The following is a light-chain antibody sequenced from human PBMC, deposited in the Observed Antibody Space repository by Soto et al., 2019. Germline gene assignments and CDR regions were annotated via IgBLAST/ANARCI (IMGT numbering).Light chain of an antibody. CDR2: AAS. Sequence: ALRMTHAPSSLSASTGDRVTITCRASQGISSYLAWYQQKPGKAPRLLIYAASTLQSGVPSRFSGSGSGTDFTLTISCLQSEDFATYYCQQYYSYLPTFGQGTKVDIK. CDR1: QGISSY. CDR3: QQYYSYLPT. V-gene: IGKV1-8*01. J-gene: IGKJ1*01.